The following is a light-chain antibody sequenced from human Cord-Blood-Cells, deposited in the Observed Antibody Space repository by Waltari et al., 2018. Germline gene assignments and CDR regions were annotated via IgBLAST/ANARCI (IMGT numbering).Light chain of an antibody. J-gene: IGLJ2*01. Sequence: SYELTQPPSVSVSPGQTASITCSGDKLGDKYACWYQQKPGQSPVLVIYQDSKRPSGLPERFSGSNSGNTATLTISGTQAMDEADYYCQAWDSSTDPPGDVVFGGGTKLTVL. V-gene: IGLV3-1*01. CDR2: QDS. CDR3: QAWDSSTDPPGDVV. CDR1: KLGDKY.